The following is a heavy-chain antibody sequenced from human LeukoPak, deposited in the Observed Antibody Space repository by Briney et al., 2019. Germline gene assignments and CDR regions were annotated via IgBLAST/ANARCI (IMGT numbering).Heavy chain of an antibody. CDR3: ARERTEYYYDSSGYINYFDY. CDR1: GGTFSSYA. Sequence: SVKVSCTASGGTFSSYAISWVRQAPGQGLEWMGGIIPIFGTANYAQKFQGRVTITADESTSTAYMELSSLRSEDTAVYYCARERTEYYYDSSGYINYFDYWGQGTLVTVSS. J-gene: IGHJ4*02. V-gene: IGHV1-69*13. D-gene: IGHD3-22*01. CDR2: IIPIFGTA.